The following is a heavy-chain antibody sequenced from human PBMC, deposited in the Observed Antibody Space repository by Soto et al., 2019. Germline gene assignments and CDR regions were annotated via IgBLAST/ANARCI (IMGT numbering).Heavy chain of an antibody. Sequence: GGSLRLSCAASGFTFSSFGMHWVRQAPGKGLEWVAVISYDGSNEYYADSVKGRFTISRDTSKNTLYLQMNSLRAEDTAVYYCAKTGDSGSDWGRGYFDYWGQGTLVTVSS. V-gene: IGHV3-30*18. CDR2: ISYDGSNE. CDR1: GFTFSSFG. CDR3: AKTGDSGSDWGRGYFDY. D-gene: IGHD5-12*01. J-gene: IGHJ4*02.